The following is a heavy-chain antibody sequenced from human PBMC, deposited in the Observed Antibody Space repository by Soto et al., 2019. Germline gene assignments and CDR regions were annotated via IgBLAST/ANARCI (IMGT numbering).Heavy chain of an antibody. D-gene: IGHD1-1*01. Sequence: SETLSLTCAVSGYSISSGYYWGWIRQPPGKGLEWIGSIYHSGSTYYNPSLKSRVTISVDTSKNQFSLKLSSVTAADTAVYYCARGRRGLEPSYFDYWGQGPLVTVSS. CDR3: ARGRRGLEPSYFDY. V-gene: IGHV4-38-2*01. J-gene: IGHJ4*02. CDR2: IYHSGST. CDR1: GYSISSGYY.